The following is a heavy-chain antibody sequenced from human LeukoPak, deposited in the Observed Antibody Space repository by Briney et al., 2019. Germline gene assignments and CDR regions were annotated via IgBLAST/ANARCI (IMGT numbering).Heavy chain of an antibody. D-gene: IGHD7-27*01. J-gene: IGHJ5*02. CDR2: LNPNSGNA. Sequence: GASVKVSCKASGYIFTTYDIGWVRQATGQGLEWMGWLNPNSGNAGYAQKFQGRVTISRNTSISTVYMELSSLRSDDTAIYYCARRKFLGWFDPWGQGTLVTVSS. CDR1: GYIFTTYD. CDR3: ARRKFLGWFDP. V-gene: IGHV1-8*03.